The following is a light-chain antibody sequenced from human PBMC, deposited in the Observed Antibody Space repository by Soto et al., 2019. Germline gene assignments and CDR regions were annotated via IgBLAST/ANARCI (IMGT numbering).Light chain of an antibody. CDR1: SSDVGAYTY. V-gene: IGLV2-8*01. CDR3: SSYAGSNNYV. J-gene: IGLJ1*01. CDR2: GVT. Sequence: QSALTQPPSASGSPGQSVTISCTGTSSDVGAYTYVSWYQQHPGKAPKLMIYGVTERPSGVPDRFSGSKSDNTASLTVSGLQTEDEAYYYCSSYAGSNNYVFGTGTKVTVL.